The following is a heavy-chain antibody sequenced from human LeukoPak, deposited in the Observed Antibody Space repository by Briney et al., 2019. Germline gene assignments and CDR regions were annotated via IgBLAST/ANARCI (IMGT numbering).Heavy chain of an antibody. Sequence: PGGSLRLSCAASGFTFSSYSMNWVRQAPGKGLEWVSYISSSSSTIYYADSVKGRFTISRDNAKNSLYLQMNSLRAEDTAVYYCARFVYSGSSWYGPVDYWGQGTLVTVSS. CDR2: ISSSSSTI. CDR3: ARFVYSGSSWYGPVDY. D-gene: IGHD6-13*01. J-gene: IGHJ4*02. CDR1: GFTFSSYS. V-gene: IGHV3-48*04.